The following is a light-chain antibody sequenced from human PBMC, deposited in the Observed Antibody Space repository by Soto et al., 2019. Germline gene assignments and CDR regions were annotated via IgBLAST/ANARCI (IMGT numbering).Light chain of an antibody. CDR1: QSVSNNY. CDR3: QQYGSSGT. Sequence: EIVFTQSPGTRSLSPGERATLSCRASQSVSNNYLAWYQQKPGQAPRLLIYGASNRATGIPDRFSGSGSGTDFTLTISRLEPEDFAEYYCQQYGSSGTFGQGTKVDIK. V-gene: IGKV3-20*01. J-gene: IGKJ1*01. CDR2: GAS.